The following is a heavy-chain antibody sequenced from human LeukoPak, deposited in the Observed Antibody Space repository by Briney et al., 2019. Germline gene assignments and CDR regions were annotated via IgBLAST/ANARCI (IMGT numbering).Heavy chain of an antibody. V-gene: IGHV1-69*13. CDR1: GGTFSSYA. CDR3: ARVEIWFGELSFVY. Sequence: GASVKVSCKASGGTFSSYAISWVRQAPGQGLEWMGGIIPIFGTANYAQKFQGRVTITADGSTSTAYMELSSLRSEDTAVYYCARVEIWFGELSFVYWGQGTLVTVSS. D-gene: IGHD3-10*01. J-gene: IGHJ4*02. CDR2: IIPIFGTA.